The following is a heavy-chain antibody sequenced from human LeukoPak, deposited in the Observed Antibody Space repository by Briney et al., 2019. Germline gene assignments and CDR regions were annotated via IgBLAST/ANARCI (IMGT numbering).Heavy chain of an antibody. D-gene: IGHD4-17*01. Sequence: SGGSLRLSCAASGFTFSSYSMQWVRQTPGKGLEWVGIMSNSGENTFYGEAVKGRFTISRDNSQNTLYLQMNSLRAEDTAVYYCARVSPNTVTTLQYFDYWGQGTLVTVSS. J-gene: IGHJ4*02. CDR1: GFTFSSYS. CDR3: ARVSPNTVTTLQYFDY. CDR2: MSNSGENT. V-gene: IGHV3-33*05.